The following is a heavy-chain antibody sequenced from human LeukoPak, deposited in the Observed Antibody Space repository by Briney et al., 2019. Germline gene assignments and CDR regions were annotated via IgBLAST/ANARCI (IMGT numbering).Heavy chain of an antibody. J-gene: IGHJ6*03. CDR3: ARLGYCSGGSCYGPRGYYYYMDV. V-gene: IGHV4-34*01. CDR2: INHSGST. CDR1: GGSFSGYY. Sequence: SETLSLTCAVYGGSFSGYYWSWIRQPPGRGLEWIGEINHSGSTNYNPSLKSRVTISVDTSKNQFSLKLSSVTAADTAVYYCARLGYCSGGSCYGPRGYYYYMDVWGKGTTVTVSS. D-gene: IGHD2-15*01.